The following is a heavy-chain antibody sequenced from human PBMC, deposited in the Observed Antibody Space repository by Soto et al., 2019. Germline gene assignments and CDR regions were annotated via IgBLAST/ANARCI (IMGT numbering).Heavy chain of an antibody. V-gene: IGHV3-23*01. CDR1: GFTFSSYA. J-gene: IGHJ6*02. D-gene: IGHD1-26*01. CDR3: AYYSGSYGMEV. CDR2: ISGSGGST. Sequence: PGGSLRLSCAASGFTFSSYAMSWVRQAPGRGLEWVSAISGSGGSTYYADSVKGRFPISRDNSQNTLYLQMTSLSSVDTAVYYGAYYSGSYGMEVWGQGTTVNVSS.